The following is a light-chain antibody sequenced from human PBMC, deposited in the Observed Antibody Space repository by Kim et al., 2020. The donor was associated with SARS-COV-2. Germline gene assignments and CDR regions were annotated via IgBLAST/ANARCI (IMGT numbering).Light chain of an antibody. CDR1: SSDVGGHNY. CDR2: EVN. CDR3: SSYAGSNNFEV. V-gene: IGLV2-8*01. J-gene: IGLJ1*01. Sequence: QSALTQPPSASGSPGQSVTISCTGTSSDVGGHNYVSWYHQHPGKAPKLMIYEVNKRPSGVPGRFSGSKSDNTASLTVSGLQAEDEADYYCSSYAGSNNFEVFGTGTKVTVL.